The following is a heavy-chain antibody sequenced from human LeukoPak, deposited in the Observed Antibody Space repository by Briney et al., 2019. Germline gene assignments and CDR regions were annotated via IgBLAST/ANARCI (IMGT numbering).Heavy chain of an antibody. CDR2: INWNGGST. CDR3: ARDGNGYSYYYYYMDV. Sequence: GGSLRLSCAASGFTFDDYGMSWVRQAPGKGLEWVSGINWNGGSTGYADSVKGRFTISRDNSKNTLYLQMNSLRAEDTAVYYCARDGNGYSYYYYYMDVWGKGTTVTVSS. J-gene: IGHJ6*03. V-gene: IGHV3-20*04. CDR1: GFTFDDYG. D-gene: IGHD6-13*01.